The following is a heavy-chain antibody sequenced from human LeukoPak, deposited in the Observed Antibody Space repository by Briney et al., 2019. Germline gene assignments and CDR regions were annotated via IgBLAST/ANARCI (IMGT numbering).Heavy chain of an antibody. CDR1: RFTFSSYA. V-gene: IGHV3-23*01. CDR3: AKDRLFSGWLRPIAFDY. Sequence: GGSLRLSCAASRFTFSSYAMSWVRQAPGKGLEWVSAISGSGGSTYYADSVKGRFTISRDNSKNTLYLQMNSLRAEDTAVYYCAKDRLFSGWLRPIAFDYWGQGTLVTVSS. CDR2: ISGSGGST. J-gene: IGHJ4*02. D-gene: IGHD6-19*01.